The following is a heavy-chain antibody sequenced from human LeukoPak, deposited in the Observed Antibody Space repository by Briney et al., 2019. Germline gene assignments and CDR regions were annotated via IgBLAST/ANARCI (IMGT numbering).Heavy chain of an antibody. V-gene: IGHV3-21*01. D-gene: IGHD3-22*01. CDR3: ARMEAYYYDSSSSDY. J-gene: IGHJ4*02. CDR2: ISSSSSYI. CDR1: GFTFSSYS. Sequence: GRSLRLSCAASGFTFSSYSMNWVRQAPGKGLEWVSSISSSSSYIYYADSVKGRFTISRDNAKNSLYLQMNSLRAEDTAVYYCARMEAYYYDSSSSDYWGQGTLVTVSS.